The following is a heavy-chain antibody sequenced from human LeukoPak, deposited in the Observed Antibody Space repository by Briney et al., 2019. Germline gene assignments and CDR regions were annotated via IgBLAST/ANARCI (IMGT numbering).Heavy chain of an antibody. Sequence: ASVEVSCKASGYTFTSYDINWVRQATGQGLEWMGWMNPNSGNTGYAQKFQGRVTITRNTSISTAYMELSSLRSEDTAVYYCAREAAAGYSYYFDYWGQGTLVTVSS. D-gene: IGHD6-13*01. V-gene: IGHV1-8*03. CDR2: MNPNSGNT. J-gene: IGHJ4*02. CDR1: GYTFTSYD. CDR3: AREAAAGYSYYFDY.